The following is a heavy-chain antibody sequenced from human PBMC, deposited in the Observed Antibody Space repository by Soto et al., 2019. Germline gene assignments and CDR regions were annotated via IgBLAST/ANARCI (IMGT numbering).Heavy chain of an antibody. CDR3: ERVVYYGSGSIGFDP. CDR1: GFTFSSYW. V-gene: IGHV3-74*03. D-gene: IGHD3-10*01. J-gene: IGHJ5*02. CDR2: INSDGSST. Sequence: EVQLVESGGGLVQPGGSLRLSCAASGFTFSSYWMDWVRQAPGKGLVWVSRINSDGSSTTYADSVKGRFTISRDNAKNTLYLQANSLRAEDTAVYYCERVVYYGSGSIGFDPWGQGTLVTVSS.